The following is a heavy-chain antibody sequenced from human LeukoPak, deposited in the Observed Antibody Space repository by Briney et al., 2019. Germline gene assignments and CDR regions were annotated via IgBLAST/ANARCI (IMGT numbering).Heavy chain of an antibody. Sequence: GGSLRLSCAVSGFTFNTYAMHWVRQAPGKGLEWVAVISSDGSNKYYADSVKGRFTISRDNSKNSLYLQMNSLRDEDTAVYYCASSGSYRFDYWGQGTLVTVSS. CDR2: ISSDGSNK. CDR3: ASSGSYRFDY. CDR1: GFTFNTYA. D-gene: IGHD1-26*01. J-gene: IGHJ4*02. V-gene: IGHV3-30-3*01.